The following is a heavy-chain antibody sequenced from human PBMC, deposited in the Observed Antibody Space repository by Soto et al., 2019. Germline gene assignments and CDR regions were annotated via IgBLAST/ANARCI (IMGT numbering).Heavy chain of an antibody. D-gene: IGHD1-26*01. CDR1: ADTFTSCY. V-gene: IGHV1-46*01. Sequence: PSVKASCKAPADTFTSCYRHWVRQAPGHGLEWMGTTNPNGGGTRFEQAFQGRSIMTTDASTKTAHIEQRNLRSAEAAVYYCGVSSGGVFVIIIEGSNSLAPWGQGSLVTVSS. CDR2: TNPNGGGT. CDR3: GVSSGGVFVIIIEGSNSLAP. J-gene: IGHJ5*02.